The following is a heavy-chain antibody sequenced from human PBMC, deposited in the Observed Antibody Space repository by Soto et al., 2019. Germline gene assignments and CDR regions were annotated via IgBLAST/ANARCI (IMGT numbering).Heavy chain of an antibody. CDR3: AKEEFGWYFNY. V-gene: IGHV3-23*01. Sequence: GSLRLSCAASGFTFSIYAMSWVRQAPGKGLEWVSGMSGSGGSTYHADYVKGRFSISRDNSKNTLYLQMNSLRVEDTAVYYCAKEEFGWYFNYWGQGTLVTVSS. J-gene: IGHJ4*02. D-gene: IGHD6-19*01. CDR1: GFTFSIYA. CDR2: MSGSGGST.